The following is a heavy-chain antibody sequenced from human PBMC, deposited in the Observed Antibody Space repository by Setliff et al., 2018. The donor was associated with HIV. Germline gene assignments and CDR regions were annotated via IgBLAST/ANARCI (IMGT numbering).Heavy chain of an antibody. CDR1: GASTSDNIYY. CDR2: AHYSGAI. Sequence: SETLSLTCSVTGASTSDNIYYWGWIRHSPGKGLEWIASAHYSGAIFYNPSLKSRVTMSVDTSGSRFSLKLTSVTAADTAVYHCARPSFGIGGGANFDSWGRGTLVTVSS. CDR3: ARPSFGIGGGANFDS. D-gene: IGHD3-3*01. V-gene: IGHV4-39*02. J-gene: IGHJ4*02.